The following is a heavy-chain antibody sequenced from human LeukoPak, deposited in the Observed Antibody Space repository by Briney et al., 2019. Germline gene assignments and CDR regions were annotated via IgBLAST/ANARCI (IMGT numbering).Heavy chain of an antibody. V-gene: IGHV1-46*01. CDR2: INPSGGST. CDR3: ARDYPYYDFWGGYRNNWFDP. Sequence: GASVKVSCKASGYTFTSYYMHWVRQAPGQGLEWMGIINPSGGSTSYAQKFQGRVTMTRDTSTSTVYMELSSLRSEDTAVYYCARDYPYYDFWGGYRNNWFDPWGQGTLVTVSS. CDR1: GYTFTSYY. D-gene: IGHD3-3*01. J-gene: IGHJ5*02.